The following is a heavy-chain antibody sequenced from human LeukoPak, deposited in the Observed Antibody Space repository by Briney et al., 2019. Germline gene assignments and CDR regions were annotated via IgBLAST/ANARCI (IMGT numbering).Heavy chain of an antibody. V-gene: IGHV3-30*02. Sequence: GSLRLSCAASGFTFSSYGMHWVRQAPGKGLEWVAFIRYDGSNKYYADSVKGRFTISRDNSKNTLYLQMNSLRAEDTAVYYCAKDRIAVAGTGHFQHWGQGTLVTVSS. CDR1: GFTFSSYG. CDR2: IRYDGSNK. CDR3: AKDRIAVAGTGHFQH. J-gene: IGHJ1*01. D-gene: IGHD6-19*01.